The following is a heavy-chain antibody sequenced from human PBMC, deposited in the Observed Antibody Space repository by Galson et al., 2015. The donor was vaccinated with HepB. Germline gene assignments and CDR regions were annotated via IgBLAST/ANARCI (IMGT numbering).Heavy chain of an antibody. J-gene: IGHJ4*02. Sequence: TLSLTCTVSGGSISSGSYYWGWIRQPPGKGLEWIGSISYTGSTYYNPSLKSRLTLSIDTSKNQFSLRLSPVTAADTAVYYCASLVGASPGYYWGQGTLVTVSS. CDR3: ASLVGASPGYY. CDR1: GGSISSGSYY. D-gene: IGHD1-26*01. CDR2: ISYTGST. V-gene: IGHV4-39*01.